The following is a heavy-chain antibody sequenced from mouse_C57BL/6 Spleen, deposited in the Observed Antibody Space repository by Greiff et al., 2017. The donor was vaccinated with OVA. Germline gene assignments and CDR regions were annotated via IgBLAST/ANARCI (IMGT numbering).Heavy chain of an antibody. CDR3: ARWIDSSGYDY. CDR1: GYAFSSSW. D-gene: IGHD3-2*02. V-gene: IGHV1-82*01. CDR2: IYPGDGDT. J-gene: IGHJ2*01. Sequence: VQLKESGPELVKPGASVKISCKASGYAFSSSWMNWVKQRPGKGLEWIGRIYPGDGDTNYNGKFKGKATLTADKSSSTAYMQLSSLTSEDSAVYFCARWIDSSGYDYWGQGTTLTVSS.